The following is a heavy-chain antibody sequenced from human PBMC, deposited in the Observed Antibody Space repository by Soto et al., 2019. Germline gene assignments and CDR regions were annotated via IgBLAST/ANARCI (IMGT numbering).Heavy chain of an antibody. CDR3: GRHQATSVMFFYGMDV. D-gene: IGHD4-4*01. CDR2: IYYSGTT. J-gene: IGHJ6*02. V-gene: IGHV4-39*01. CDR1: GGSVSSSSFF. Sequence: SETLSLTCTVAGGSVSSSSFFWGWIRQSPGKGLEWIGSIYYSGTTYYNPSLKSRVTISVDTSKSQFSLKVSSVTAADTAVYYCGRHQATSVMFFYGMDVWGQGTPVTVSS.